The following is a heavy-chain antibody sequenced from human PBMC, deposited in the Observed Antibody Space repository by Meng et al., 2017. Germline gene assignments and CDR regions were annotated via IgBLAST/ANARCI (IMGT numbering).Heavy chain of an antibody. D-gene: IGHD5-24*01. CDR2: IYYSGST. J-gene: IGHJ3*02. V-gene: IGHV4-59*02. CDR1: GGSVSSYY. CDR3: ARERLRWLQFSDAFDI. Sequence: SETLSLTCTVSGGSVSSYYWSWIRQPPGKGREWIGYIYYSGSTNYNPSLKSRVTISVDTSKNQFSLKLSSVTAADTAVYYCARERLRWLQFSDAFDIWGQGTMVTVSS.